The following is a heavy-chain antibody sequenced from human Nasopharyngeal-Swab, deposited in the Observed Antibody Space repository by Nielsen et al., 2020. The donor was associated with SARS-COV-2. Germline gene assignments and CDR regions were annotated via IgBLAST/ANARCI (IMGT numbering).Heavy chain of an antibody. D-gene: IGHD7-27*01. Sequence: GESQKISCAASGFTFSSYAMHWVRQAPGKGLEWVAVISYDGSNKYYADSVKGRFTISRDNSKNTLYLQMNSLRAEDTAVYYCARALWGSYYYGMDVWGQGTTVTVSS. V-gene: IGHV3-30*04. CDR1: GFTFSSYA. CDR2: ISYDGSNK. J-gene: IGHJ6*02. CDR3: ARALWGSYYYGMDV.